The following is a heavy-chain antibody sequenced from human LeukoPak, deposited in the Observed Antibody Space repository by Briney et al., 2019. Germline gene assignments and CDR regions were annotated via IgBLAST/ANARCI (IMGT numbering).Heavy chain of an antibody. V-gene: IGHV4-30-2*01. J-gene: IGHJ4*02. CDR1: GGSISSGGYY. CDR3: ARWSAPSMVRGVPFDY. Sequence: PSQTLSLTCTVSGGSISSGGYYWSWIRQPPGKGLEWIGYIYHSGSTYYNPSLKSRVTISVDRSKNQFSLKLSSVTAADTAVYYCARWSAPSMVRGVPFDYWGQGTLVTVSS. CDR2: IYHSGST. D-gene: IGHD3-10*01.